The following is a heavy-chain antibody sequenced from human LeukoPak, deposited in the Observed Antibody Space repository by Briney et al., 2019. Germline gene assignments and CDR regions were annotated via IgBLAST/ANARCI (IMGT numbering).Heavy chain of an antibody. J-gene: IGHJ4*02. CDR1: GFTFSSGS. D-gene: IGHD3-22*01. Sequence: GGSLRLSCAASGFTFSSGSMNWVRQAPGKGLEWVSYISSSSSTIHYADSVKGRFTISRDNAKNSLYLQMNSLRAEDTAVYYCASDSSGYYPHDYWGQGTLVTVSS. CDR3: ASDSSGYYPHDY. V-gene: IGHV3-48*04. CDR2: ISSSSSTI.